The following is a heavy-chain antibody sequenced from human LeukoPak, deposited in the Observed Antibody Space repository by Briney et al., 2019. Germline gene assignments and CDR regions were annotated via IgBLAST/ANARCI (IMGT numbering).Heavy chain of an antibody. J-gene: IGHJ5*02. V-gene: IGHV4-39*07. D-gene: IGHD6-13*01. CDR2: IYYSGST. CDR1: GGSISSSSYY. Sequence: PSETLSLTCTVSGGSISSSSYYWGWVRQPPGKGLEWIGSIYYSGSTYYNPSLKSRVTISVDTSKNQFSLKLISVTAADTAVYYCARVPGIAAAHNWFDPWGQGTLVTVSS. CDR3: ARVPGIAAAHNWFDP.